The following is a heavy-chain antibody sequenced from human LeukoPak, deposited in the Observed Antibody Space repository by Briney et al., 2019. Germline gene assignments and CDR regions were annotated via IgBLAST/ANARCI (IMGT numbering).Heavy chain of an antibody. Sequence: GGSLRLSCAASGFTFSNYWMSWVRQAPGKGLEWVANIKEDGSEKYYVDSVKSRFTISRDNARNSLYLQMNSLRAEDTAVYYCASGRQLGYWGQGTLVTVSS. CDR3: ASGRQLGY. J-gene: IGHJ4*02. D-gene: IGHD6-13*01. CDR2: IKEDGSEK. CDR1: GFTFSNYW. V-gene: IGHV3-7*01.